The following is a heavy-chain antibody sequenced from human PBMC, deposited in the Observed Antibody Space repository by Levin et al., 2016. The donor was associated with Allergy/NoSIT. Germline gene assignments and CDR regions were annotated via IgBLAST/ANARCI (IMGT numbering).Heavy chain of an antibody. CDR3: ARGLYCSGGSCYSGAYYFDY. CDR2: VWYDGSNK. V-gene: IGHV3-33*01. D-gene: IGHD2-15*01. J-gene: IGHJ4*02. Sequence: WIRQPPGKGLEWVAVVWYDGSNKYYADSVKGRFTISRDNSKNTLYLQMNSLRAEDTAVYYCARGLYCSGGSCYSGAYYFDYWGQGTLVTVSS.